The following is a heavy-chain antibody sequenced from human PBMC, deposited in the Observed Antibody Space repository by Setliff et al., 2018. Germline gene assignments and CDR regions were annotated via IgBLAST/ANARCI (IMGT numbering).Heavy chain of an antibody. J-gene: IGHJ6*03. CDR2: IYTSGST. D-gene: IGHD2-15*01. CDR1: GGSISSYY. Sequence: PSETLSLTCTVSGGSISSYYWSWIRQPAGKGLEWIGRIYTSGSTNYNPSLKSRVTMSVDTSKNQLSLKLSSVTAADTAVYYCARGQRYCSGGSCYYYMDVWGKGTTVTVSS. CDR3: ARGQRYCSGGSCYYYMDV. V-gene: IGHV4-4*07.